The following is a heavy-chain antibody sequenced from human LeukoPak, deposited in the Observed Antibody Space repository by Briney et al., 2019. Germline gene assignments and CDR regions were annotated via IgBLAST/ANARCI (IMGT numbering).Heavy chain of an antibody. CDR2: FDPEDGET. CDR1: GYTLTELS. V-gene: IGHV1-24*01. CDR3: ATGGQQLVSGDFDY. Sequence: GASVKVSCKVSGYTLTELSMHWVRQAPGKGLEWMGGFDPEDGETIYAQKFQGRVTMTGDTSTDTAYMELSSLRSEDTAVYYCATGGQQLVSGDFDYWGQGTLVTVSS. D-gene: IGHD6-13*01. J-gene: IGHJ4*02.